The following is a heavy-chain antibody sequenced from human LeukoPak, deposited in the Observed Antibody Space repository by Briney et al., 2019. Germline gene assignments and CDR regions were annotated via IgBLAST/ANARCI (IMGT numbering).Heavy chain of an antibody. V-gene: IGHV4-59*01. CDR1: GGSISSYY. CDR2: IYYSGST. Sequence: PSETLSLTCTVSGGSISSYYWSWIRQPPGKGLEWIGYIYYSGSTNYNPSLKSRVTISVDTSKNQFSLKLSSVTAADTAVYYCARARGTVTIYDYWGQGTLVTVSS. CDR3: ARARGTVTIYDY. J-gene: IGHJ4*02. D-gene: IGHD4-17*01.